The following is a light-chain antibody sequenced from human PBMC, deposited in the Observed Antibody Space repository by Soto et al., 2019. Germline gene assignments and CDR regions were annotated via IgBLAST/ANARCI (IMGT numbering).Light chain of an antibody. CDR2: GAS. J-gene: IGKJ1*01. CDR3: QQYKTLPRP. V-gene: IGKV3-15*01. Sequence: EIVMTKSPATLSVSPGDRATLSCRASQSVNSNLAWYQQKPGQAPRLLIHGASTRATGIPARFSGSGSGTEFTLTISSLQSEDFAIYYCQQYKTLPRPFGQGTKVAIK. CDR1: QSVNSN.